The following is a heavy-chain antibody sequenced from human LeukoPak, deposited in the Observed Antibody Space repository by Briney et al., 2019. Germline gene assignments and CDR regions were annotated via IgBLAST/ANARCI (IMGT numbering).Heavy chain of an antibody. CDR1: GGTFSSYA. D-gene: IGHD2-2*02. J-gene: IGHJ4*02. CDR3: ARGGCSSTSCYTWFDY. V-gene: IGHV1-69*13. CDR2: IIPIFGTA. Sequence: ASVKVSCKASGGTFSSYAISWVRQAPGQGLEWMGGIIPIFGTANYAQKFQGRVTITADESTSTAYMELSSLRSEDTAVYYCARGGCSSTSCYTWFDYWGQGTLVTVSS.